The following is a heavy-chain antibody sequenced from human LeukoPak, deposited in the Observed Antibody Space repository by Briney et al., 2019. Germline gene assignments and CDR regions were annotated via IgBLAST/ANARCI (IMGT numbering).Heavy chain of an antibody. D-gene: IGHD3-16*01. V-gene: IGHV1-69*05. CDR1: GGTFSSYA. CDR3: AREGAKIAFDI. Sequence: GAPVKVSCKASGGTFSSYAISWVRQAPGQGLEWMGRIIPIFGTANYAQRFQGRVTITTDESTSTAYMELSSLRSEDTAVYYCAREGAKIAFDIWGQGTMVTVSS. CDR2: IIPIFGTA. J-gene: IGHJ3*02.